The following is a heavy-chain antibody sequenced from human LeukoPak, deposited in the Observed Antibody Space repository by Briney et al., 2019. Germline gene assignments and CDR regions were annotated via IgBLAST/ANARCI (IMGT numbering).Heavy chain of an antibody. CDR3: ARVAAARTRWFDP. V-gene: IGHV4-59*08. CDR1: GGSISSYY. CDR2: INYSGST. D-gene: IGHD6-13*01. Sequence: SETLSLTCTVSGGSISSYYWSWIRQPPGKGLEWIGYINYSGSTNYNPSLKSRGTMSVDTSKNQFSLKLSSVIAADTAVYYCARVAAARTRWFDPWGQGTLVAVSS. J-gene: IGHJ5*02.